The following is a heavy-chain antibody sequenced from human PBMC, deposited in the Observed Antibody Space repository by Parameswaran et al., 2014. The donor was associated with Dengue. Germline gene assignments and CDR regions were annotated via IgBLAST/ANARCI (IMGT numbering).Heavy chain of an antibody. Sequence: SWVRQAPGQGLEWMGWISAFNGNTNYAQKLQGRVTMTTDTSTTTAYMELRSLRSDDTAVYYCARSPMTTVLSPLDYWGQGTLVTVSS. CDR3: ARSPMTTVLSPLDY. D-gene: IGHD4-23*01. V-gene: IGHV1-18*01. J-gene: IGHJ4*02. CDR2: ISAFNGNT.